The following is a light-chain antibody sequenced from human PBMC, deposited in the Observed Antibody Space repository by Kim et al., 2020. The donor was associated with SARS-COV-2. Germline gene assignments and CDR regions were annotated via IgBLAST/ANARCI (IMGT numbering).Light chain of an antibody. CDR3: QQYYNYPRT. Sequence: AIRMTQSPSSFSASTGDRVTITCRASQGISSYLAWYQQKPGKAPKLLIYAASTLQSGVPSRFSGSGSGTDFTLTISCLQSEDIATYYCQQYYNYPRTFGQGTKVDIK. J-gene: IGKJ1*01. CDR2: AAS. V-gene: IGKV1-8*01. CDR1: QGISSY.